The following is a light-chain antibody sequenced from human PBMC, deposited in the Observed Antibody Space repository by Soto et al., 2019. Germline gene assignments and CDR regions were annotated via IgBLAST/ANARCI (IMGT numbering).Light chain of an antibody. Sequence: QSALTQPRSVSGSPGQSVSISCTGTSSDVGGYTYVSWYQQHPGKAPKVMIYDVSKRPSGVPYRFSGSKSGNTASLTISGLQSEDEADYYCCSYAGRYTYVFGTGTKVTVL. J-gene: IGLJ1*01. CDR3: CSYAGRYTYV. CDR1: SSDVGGYTY. CDR2: DVS. V-gene: IGLV2-11*01.